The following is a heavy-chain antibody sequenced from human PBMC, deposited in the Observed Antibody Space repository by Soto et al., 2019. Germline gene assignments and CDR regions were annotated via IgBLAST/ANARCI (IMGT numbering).Heavy chain of an antibody. V-gene: IGHV4-39*01. CDR2: IYYSGST. CDR1: GGSISSSSYY. J-gene: IGHJ5*02. D-gene: IGHD4-4*01. CDR3: ANSRVLYSNYPEGWFDP. Sequence: QLQLQESGPGLVKPSETLSLTCTVSGGSISSSSYYWGWIRQPPGKGLEWIGSIYYSGSTYYNPSLKSRVTISVDTSKNQFSLKLSSVTAADTAVYYCANSRVLYSNYPEGWFDPWGQGTLVTVSS.